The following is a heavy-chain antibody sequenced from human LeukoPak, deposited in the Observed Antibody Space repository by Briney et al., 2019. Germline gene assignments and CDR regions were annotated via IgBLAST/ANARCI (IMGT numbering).Heavy chain of an antibody. V-gene: IGHV3-21*01. Sequence: PGGSLRLSCAASGFTFSSYSMNWVRQAPGKGLEWVSSISSSSSYIYYADSVKGRFTISRDNAKNSLYLQMNSLRAEDTAVCYCARDSGDSSGYYFDAFDIWGQGTMVTVSS. J-gene: IGHJ3*02. D-gene: IGHD3-22*01. CDR3: ARDSGDSSGYYFDAFDI. CDR1: GFTFSSYS. CDR2: ISSSSSYI.